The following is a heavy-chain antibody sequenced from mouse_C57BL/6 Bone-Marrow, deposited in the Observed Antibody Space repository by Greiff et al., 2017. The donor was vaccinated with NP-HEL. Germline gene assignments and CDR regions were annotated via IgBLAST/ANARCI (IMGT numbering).Heavy chain of an antibody. CDR1: GYTFTSYW. J-gene: IGHJ3*01. D-gene: IGHD3-1*01. Sequence: QVQLQQPGAELVKPGASVKLSCKASGYTFTSYWMHWVKQRPGQGLEWIGMIHPNSGSTNYNEKFKSKATLTVDKSSSTAYMQLSSLTSEDSAVYYCARKRLRALFAYWGQGTRVTLSA. CDR2: IHPNSGST. V-gene: IGHV1-64*01. CDR3: ARKRLRALFAY.